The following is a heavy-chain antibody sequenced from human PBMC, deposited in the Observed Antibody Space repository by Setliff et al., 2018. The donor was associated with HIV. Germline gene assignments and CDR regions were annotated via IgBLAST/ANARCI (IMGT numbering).Heavy chain of an antibody. CDR1: GGTFSAYA. V-gene: IGHV1-69*04. D-gene: IGHD2-15*01. CDR3: ARDFHVLGYCSADSCPYDASDV. J-gene: IGHJ3*01. CDR2: ITSILGTP. Sequence: GASVKVSCKASGGTFSAYAVNWVRQAPGQGLEWMGRITSILGTPNYSHKFQGRVTITADKSTTTTYMELSSLRSDDTAIYYCARDFHVLGYCSADSCPYDASDVWGQGTMVTVSS.